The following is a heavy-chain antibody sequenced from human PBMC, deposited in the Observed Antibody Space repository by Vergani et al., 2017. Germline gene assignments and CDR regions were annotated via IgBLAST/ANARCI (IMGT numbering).Heavy chain of an antibody. CDR3: ARDRIAAAGMGYCWFDP. CDR1: GYTFTSYY. Sequence: QVQLVQSGAEVKKPGASVKVSCKASGYTFTSYYMHWVRQAPGQGLEWMGIINPSGGSTRYAQKCQGRVTMTRDTSTSTVYMELSSLRSEDTAVYYCARDRIAAAGMGYCWFDPWGQGTLVTVSS. CDR2: INPSGGST. D-gene: IGHD6-13*01. J-gene: IGHJ5*02. V-gene: IGHV1-46*01.